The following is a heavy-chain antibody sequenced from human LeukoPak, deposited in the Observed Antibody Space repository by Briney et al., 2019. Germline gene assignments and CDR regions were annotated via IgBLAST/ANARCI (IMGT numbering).Heavy chain of an antibody. Sequence: GRSLRLSCAASGFTFDDYAMHWVRQAPGKGLEWVSGISWNSGSIGYADSVKGRFTISRDNAENSLYLQMNSLRAEDTALYYCAKDTGDTAMVSYYYYGMDVWGQGTTVTVSS. D-gene: IGHD5-18*01. CDR3: AKDTGDTAMVSYYYYGMDV. V-gene: IGHV3-9*01. CDR1: GFTFDDYA. CDR2: ISWNSGSI. J-gene: IGHJ6*02.